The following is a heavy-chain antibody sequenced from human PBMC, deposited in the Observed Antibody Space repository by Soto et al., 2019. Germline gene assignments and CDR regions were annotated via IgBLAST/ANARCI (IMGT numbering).Heavy chain of an antibody. Sequence: QLVESGGGVVQPGRSLRLSCAASGFTFSLYGMHWVRKAPGKGLEWVAVTSYDGSKKYYADSVKGRFTISRDNSKNTLYLQMNSLRAEDTAVYYCAIDSGYSGYDVYDYYYGMDVWGQGTRVTVSS. J-gene: IGHJ6*02. V-gene: IGHV3-30*03. D-gene: IGHD5-12*01. CDR3: AIDSGYSGYDVYDYYYGMDV. CDR1: GFTFSLYG. CDR2: TSYDGSKK.